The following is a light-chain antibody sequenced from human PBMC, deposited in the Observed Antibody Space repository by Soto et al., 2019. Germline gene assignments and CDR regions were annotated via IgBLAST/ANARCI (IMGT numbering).Light chain of an antibody. V-gene: IGLV1-44*01. CDR2: SNT. J-gene: IGLJ1*01. CDR3: AVWDDGLYL. Sequence: QSVLTQPPSASGTPGQTVTISCSGRSSNIGKNTVSWYQHLPGTAPKLLIYSNTQRPLGVPVRFSGSKSGTSASLAISGLQSDDEADYYCAVWDDGLYLFGNGTKVTV. CDR1: SSNIGKNT.